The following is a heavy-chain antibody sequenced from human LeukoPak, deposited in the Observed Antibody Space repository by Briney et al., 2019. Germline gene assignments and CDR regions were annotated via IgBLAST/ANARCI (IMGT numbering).Heavy chain of an antibody. CDR3: AKGPYDYVWGSYRYFDY. D-gene: IGHD3-16*02. Sequence: PGGSLRLSCAASGFTFSGYALSWVRQAPGKGLELVSAISGSGGSTYYADAVKGRFTISRANSKNTLYLQMNSLRAEDTAVYCCAKGPYDYVWGSYRYFDYWGQGTLVTVSS. V-gene: IGHV3-23*01. J-gene: IGHJ4*02. CDR2: ISGSGGST. CDR1: GFTFSGYA.